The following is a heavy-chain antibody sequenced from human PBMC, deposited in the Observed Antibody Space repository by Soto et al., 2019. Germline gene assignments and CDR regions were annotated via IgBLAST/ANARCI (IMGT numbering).Heavy chain of an antibody. D-gene: IGHD3-9*01. Sequence: GGSLRLSCAASGFTFSSYGMHWVRQAPGKGLEWVAVIWYDGSNKYYADSVKGRFTISRDNSKNTLYLQMNSLRAEDTAVYYCASRSVGYFDWFPPRDWGQGTLVTVSS. CDR2: IWYDGSNK. CDR3: ASRSVGYFDWFPPRD. J-gene: IGHJ4*02. CDR1: GFTFSSYG. V-gene: IGHV3-30*02.